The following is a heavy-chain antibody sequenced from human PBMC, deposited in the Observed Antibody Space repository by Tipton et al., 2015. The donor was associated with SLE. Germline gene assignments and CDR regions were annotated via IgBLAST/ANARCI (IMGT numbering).Heavy chain of an antibody. CDR2: IIPIFGTA. CDR1: GGTFSSYA. J-gene: IGHJ6*02. Sequence: QSGAEVKKPGSSVKVSCKASGGTFSSYAISWVRQAPGQGLEWMGGIIPIFGTANYAQKFQGRVTITTDESTSTAYMELSSLRSEYTAVYYCARGSGSEPLDYYAMFVWGQGTTIIVSS. D-gene: IGHD3-10*01. CDR3: ARGSGSEPLDYYAMFV. V-gene: IGHV1-69*05.